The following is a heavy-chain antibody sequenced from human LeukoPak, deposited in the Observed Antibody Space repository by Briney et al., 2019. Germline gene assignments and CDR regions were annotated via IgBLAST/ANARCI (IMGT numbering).Heavy chain of an antibody. CDR1: GDPFSSYI. J-gene: IGHJ6*03. D-gene: IGHD3-10*01. CDR2: IMPLFNTP. Sequence: SVKVSCKASGDPFSSYIIAWVRQAPGQGLEWMGGIMPLFNTPNYEQKFQGRLTTTADASTQTSYMELRSLTSEDTAVYYCARVDRNHFYMDVWGKGTTVTVSS. CDR3: ARVDRNHFYMDV. V-gene: IGHV1-69*13.